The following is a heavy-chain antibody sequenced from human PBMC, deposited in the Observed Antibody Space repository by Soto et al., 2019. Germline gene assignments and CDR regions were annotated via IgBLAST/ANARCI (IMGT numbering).Heavy chain of an antibody. D-gene: IGHD3-10*01. CDR3: ARRGAAFDY. CDR1: GYSFTTYW. V-gene: IGHV5-51*01. Sequence: PGESLKISCKASGYSFTTYWIGWVRQMPGKGLESMGIIYPSDSDTRYSPSFQGQVTFSADRSITTAYLQWSSLKASDTGMYYCARRGAAFDYWGQGKLVTVSS. J-gene: IGHJ4*02. CDR2: IYPSDSDT.